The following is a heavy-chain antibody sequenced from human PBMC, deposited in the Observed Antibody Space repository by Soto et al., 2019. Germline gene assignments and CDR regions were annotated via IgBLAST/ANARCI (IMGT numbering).Heavy chain of an antibody. CDR2: ISYDGRSK. J-gene: IGHJ5*02. D-gene: IGHD3-22*01. CDR3: AKDRTQPAYYYDNTGLAH. V-gene: IGHV3-30*18. CDR1: GFTFSSYG. Sequence: LRLSCATSGFTFSSYGMHWVRQAPGRGLEWVAGISYDGRSKDLLDSVRGRFTISRDNSENILYLQMNSLRVEDTAVYYCAKDRTQPAYYYDNTGLAHWGQGTLVTVSS.